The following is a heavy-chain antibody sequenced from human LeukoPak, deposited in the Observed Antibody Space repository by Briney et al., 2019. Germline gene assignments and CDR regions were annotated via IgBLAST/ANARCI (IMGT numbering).Heavy chain of an antibody. CDR2: IYPGDSDT. D-gene: IGHD4-17*01. CDR1: GYSFTTYC. Sequence: GESLKISCKGSGYSFTTYCIAWVRQMPGRGLEWMGIIYPGDSDTRYSPSFQGQVTISADKSISTAYLQWSSLEASDTAMYYCAGQATVTSHYDSWGQGTLVTVSS. CDR3: AGQATVTSHYDS. V-gene: IGHV5-51*01. J-gene: IGHJ4*02.